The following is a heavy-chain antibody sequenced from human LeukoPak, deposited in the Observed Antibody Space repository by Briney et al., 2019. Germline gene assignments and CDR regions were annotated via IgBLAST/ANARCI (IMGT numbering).Heavy chain of an antibody. J-gene: IGHJ4*02. D-gene: IGHD3-10*01. CDR2: IYYDGST. CDR3: ARQPNVLVWFGELSN. V-gene: IGHV4-39*01. CDR1: GGSISSSRYY. Sequence: SETLSLTCTVSGGSISSSRYYWGWIRQPPGKGLEWIGSIYYDGSTYYNPSLKRRITISVDTSKNQFSLKLSSVTAADTALYYCARQPNVLVWFGELSNWGQGTLVTVSS.